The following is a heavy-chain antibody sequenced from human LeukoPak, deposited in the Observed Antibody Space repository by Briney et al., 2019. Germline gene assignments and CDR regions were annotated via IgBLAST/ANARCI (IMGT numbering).Heavy chain of an antibody. CDR1: GFTFKTYS. CDR2: ISSSSTTR. Sequence: GGSLILSCAASGFTFKTYSMNWVRQAPGKGLEWVSYISSSSTTRHYAESVQGRFTISRDNAKNSLNLQMNSLTDGDTAVYYCVREGKDWHLAYYHHYGMDVWGQGTTVTVSS. CDR3: VREGKDWHLAYYHHYGMDV. J-gene: IGHJ6*02. V-gene: IGHV3-48*02. D-gene: IGHD3/OR15-3a*01.